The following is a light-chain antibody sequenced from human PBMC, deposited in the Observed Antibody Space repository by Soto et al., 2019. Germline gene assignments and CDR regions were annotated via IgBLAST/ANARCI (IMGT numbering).Light chain of an antibody. CDR3: FSYAANSAGV. CDR1: SSNVGGYDY. CDR2: DVN. Sequence: QSALTQPRSVSGSPGQSVTISCSGTSSNVGGYDYVSWYQQNPGKAPTFMIYDVNKRPSGVPDRFSGSKSGNTASLTISVLQAEDEADYYCFSYAANSAGVFGGGTKLTVL. J-gene: IGLJ2*01. V-gene: IGLV2-11*01.